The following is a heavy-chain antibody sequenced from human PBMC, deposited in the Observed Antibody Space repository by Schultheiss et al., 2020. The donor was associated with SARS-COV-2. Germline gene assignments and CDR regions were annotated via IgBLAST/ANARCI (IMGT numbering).Heavy chain of an antibody. CDR2: IYTSGST. Sequence: SETLSLTCTVSGGSISSGSYYWSWIRQPAGKGLEWIGRIYTSGSTNYNPSLKSRVAISVDTSDNGCSLRLSSVTAADTAVYYCARSGYSSGYRAFDIWGQGTMVTVSS. D-gene: IGHD6-19*01. V-gene: IGHV4-61*02. J-gene: IGHJ3*02. CDR1: GGSISSGSYY. CDR3: ARSGYSSGYRAFDI.